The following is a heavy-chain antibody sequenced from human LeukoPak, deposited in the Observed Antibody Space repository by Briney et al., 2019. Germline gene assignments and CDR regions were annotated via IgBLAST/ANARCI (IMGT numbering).Heavy chain of an antibody. CDR2: IYTSGNT. Sequence: LRLSCTVSGDSISSGNYYWTWIRQPAGKGLEWIGRIYTSGNTNYNPSLKSQVTISMDTSKNQFSLNLNSVTAADTAVYYCARDRAGDSFDIWGQGTMVTVSS. CDR1: GDSISSGNYY. CDR3: ARDRAGDSFDI. J-gene: IGHJ3*02. V-gene: IGHV4-61*02. D-gene: IGHD7-27*01.